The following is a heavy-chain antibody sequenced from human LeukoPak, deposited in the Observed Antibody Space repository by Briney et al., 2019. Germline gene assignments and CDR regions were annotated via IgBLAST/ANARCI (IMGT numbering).Heavy chain of an antibody. J-gene: IGHJ4*02. CDR3: ARDDYGDSLFDY. D-gene: IGHD4-17*01. V-gene: IGHV3-48*04. Sequence: PGGSLRLSCAASGFTFSSYSMNWVRQAPGKGLEWVSYISSSGSTIYYADSVKGRFTISRDNAKNSLYLQMNSLRAEDTAVYYCARDDYGDSLFDYWGQGTLVTVSS. CDR2: ISSSGSTI. CDR1: GFTFSSYS.